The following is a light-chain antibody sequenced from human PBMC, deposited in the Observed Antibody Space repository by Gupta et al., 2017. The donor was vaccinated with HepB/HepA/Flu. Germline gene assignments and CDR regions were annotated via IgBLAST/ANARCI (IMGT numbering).Light chain of an antibody. CDR2: RNN. CDR1: SSNIGSNY. J-gene: IGLJ2*01. Sequence: QSVLTQPPSASGTPGQRVTISCSGSSSNIGSNYVYWYQQLPGTAPNLLIYRNNQRPSGVPARFSGSKSGTSASLAISGLRAEDEADYYCAASDDSLSGVVFGGGTKLTVL. CDR3: AASDDSLSGVV. V-gene: IGLV1-47*01.